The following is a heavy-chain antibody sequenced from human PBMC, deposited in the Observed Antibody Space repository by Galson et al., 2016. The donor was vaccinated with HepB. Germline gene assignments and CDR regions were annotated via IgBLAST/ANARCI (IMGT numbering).Heavy chain of an antibody. J-gene: IGHJ4*02. D-gene: IGHD4-17*01. V-gene: IGHV4-59*02. CDR2: IYRRGTP. Sequence: SETLSLTCIVSGDSANNYFWTWIRQRPGKGLEWIGCIYRRGTPSYNPSLANRVTISVEMSKTQFSLKVKSVTAADTAVYFCARGYGKTTVTTFDYWGQGTLVTVSS. CDR1: GDSANNYF. CDR3: ARGYGKTTVTTFDY.